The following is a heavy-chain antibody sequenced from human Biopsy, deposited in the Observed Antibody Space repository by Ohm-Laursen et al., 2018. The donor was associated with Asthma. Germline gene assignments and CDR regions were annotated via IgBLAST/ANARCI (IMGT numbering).Heavy chain of an antibody. CDR1: GFTVSRDY. CDR2: IYSGGTS. CDR3: ARARSGNCFDY. V-gene: IGHV3-53*01. J-gene: IGHJ4*02. Sequence: SLRLSCAASGFTVSRDYMFWVRRAPGKGLEWVSVIYSGGTSDTADSVRGRFTISRDNAKNSLYLHLNSLRAGDTAVYYCARARSGNCFDYWGQGTLVTVSS. D-gene: IGHD5-12*01.